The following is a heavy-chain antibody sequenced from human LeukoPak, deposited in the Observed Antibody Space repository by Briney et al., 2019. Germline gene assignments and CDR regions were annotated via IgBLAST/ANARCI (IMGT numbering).Heavy chain of an antibody. J-gene: IGHJ6*04. Sequence: SETLSLTCAVYGGSFSGYYWSWIRQPPGKGLEWIGEINHSGSTNYNPFLKSRVTISVDTSKNQFSLKLSSVTAADTAVYYCARARGFGELSKYYGMDVWGKGTTVTVSS. D-gene: IGHD3-10*01. CDR1: GGSFSGYY. CDR3: ARARGFGELSKYYGMDV. CDR2: INHSGST. V-gene: IGHV4-34*01.